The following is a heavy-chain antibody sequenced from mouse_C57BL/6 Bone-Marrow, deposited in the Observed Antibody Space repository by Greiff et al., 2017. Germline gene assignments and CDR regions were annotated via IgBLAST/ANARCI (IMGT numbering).Heavy chain of an antibody. CDR3: ARNDGSRFFAY. D-gene: IGHD1-1*01. CDR1: GYTFTSYG. J-gene: IGHJ3*01. V-gene: IGHV1-81*01. Sequence: VQLVESGAELARPGASVKLSCKASGYTFTSYGISWVKQRTGQGLEWIGEIYPRSGNTYYNEKFKGKATLTADKSSSTAYMELRSLTSEDSAVFYCARNDGSRFFAYWGQGTLVTVSA. CDR2: IYPRSGNT.